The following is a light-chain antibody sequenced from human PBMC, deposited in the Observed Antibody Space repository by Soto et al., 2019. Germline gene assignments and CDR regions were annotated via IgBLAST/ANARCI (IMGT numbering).Light chain of an antibody. J-gene: IGLJ1*01. CDR1: SSNIGSNT. CDR3: SAWDNSLNGYV. CDR2: TAG. Sequence: QAVVTQPLSASASPGQRVTISCSGGSSNIGSNTVAWYQHLPGTAPPRLIFTAGQRPSGVPGRFSGSESGTSASLAISGLQSEDEGDYYCSAWDNSLNGYVFGPGTKLTVL. V-gene: IGLV1-44*01.